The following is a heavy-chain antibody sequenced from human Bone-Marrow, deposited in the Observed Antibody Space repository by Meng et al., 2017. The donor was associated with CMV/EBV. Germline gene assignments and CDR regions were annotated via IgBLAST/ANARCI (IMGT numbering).Heavy chain of an antibody. J-gene: IGHJ4*02. Sequence: GESLKISCAASGFTFSRYWMSWVRQAPGKGLEWVAFIRYDGSNKYYADSVKGRFTISRDNSKNTLYLQMNSLRAEDTAVYYCAKWYEYSSSSGGDYWGQGTLVTVSS. V-gene: IGHV3-30*02. CDR3: AKWYEYSSSSGGDY. D-gene: IGHD6-6*01. CDR2: IRYDGSNK. CDR1: GFTFSRYW.